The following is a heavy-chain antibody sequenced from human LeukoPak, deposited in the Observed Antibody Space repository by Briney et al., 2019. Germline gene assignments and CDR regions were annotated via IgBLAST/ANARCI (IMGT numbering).Heavy chain of an antibody. D-gene: IGHD3-3*01. CDR1: VYTFTTYS. CDR3: AAYDFWSGYPLDP. Sequence: ASVKVSCKTSVYTFTTYSIIWVRQAPGQGLEWVGWISPSNGHTNYAQKLQDRVTMTTYTSTSIVYMELRSLRSDDTAVYYCAAYDFWSGYPLDPWGQGTLVTVSS. V-gene: IGHV1-18*01. CDR2: ISPSNGHT. J-gene: IGHJ5*02.